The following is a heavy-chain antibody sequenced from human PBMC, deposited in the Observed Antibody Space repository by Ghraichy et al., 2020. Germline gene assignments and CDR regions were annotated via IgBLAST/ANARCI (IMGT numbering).Heavy chain of an antibody. CDR3: ARQYSSPSYFDY. V-gene: IGHV2-5*02. Sequence: SGPTLVKPTQTLTLTCTFSGFSLSTSGVGVGWIRQPPGKALEWLALIYWDDDKRYSPSLKSRVTITKDTSKNQVVLTLTNMDPVDTTTYYCARQYSSPSYFDYWGQGSLVTVSS. J-gene: IGHJ4*02. D-gene: IGHD6-19*01. CDR1: GFSLSTSGVG. CDR2: IYWDDDK.